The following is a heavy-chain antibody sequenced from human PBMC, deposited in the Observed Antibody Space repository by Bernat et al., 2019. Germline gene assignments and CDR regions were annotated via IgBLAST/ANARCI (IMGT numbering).Heavy chain of an antibody. CDR1: GFTVSSNY. J-gene: IGHJ4*02. V-gene: IGHV3-53*05. Sequence: EVQLVETGGGLIQPGGSLRLSCAASGFTVSSNYMSWVRQAPGKGLEWVSVIYSGGNTYYADSVKGRFTISRDHSKNTLYLQLNSLRAEDTAVYYCASGDCSGGSCYSLYYWGQGTLVTVSS. CDR3: ASGDCSGGSCYSLYY. D-gene: IGHD2-15*01. CDR2: IYSGGNT.